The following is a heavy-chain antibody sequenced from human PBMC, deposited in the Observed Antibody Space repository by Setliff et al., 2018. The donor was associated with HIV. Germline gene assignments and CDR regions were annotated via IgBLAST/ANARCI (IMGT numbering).Heavy chain of an antibody. J-gene: IGHJ6*03. CDR3: ARAHSGSYYYYYYMDV. V-gene: IGHV1-18*01. Sequence: ASVKVSCKTSGYTFTHYAVSWVRQAPGQGLEWMGWISTYNGNTNYALKLQGRVTMTTDTSTSTAYMELSSLRSEDTAVYYCARAHSGSYYYYYYMDVWGKGTTVTVSS. CDR1: GYTFTHYA. CDR2: ISTYNGNT. D-gene: IGHD1-26*01.